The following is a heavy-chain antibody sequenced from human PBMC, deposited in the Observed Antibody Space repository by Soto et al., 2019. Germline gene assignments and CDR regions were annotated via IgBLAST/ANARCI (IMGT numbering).Heavy chain of an antibody. J-gene: IGHJ6*02. CDR3: ARDRRELRVFYYYYGMDV. Sequence: SETLSLTCTVSGGSVSSGSYYWSWIRQPPGKGLEWIGYIYYSGSTNYNPSLKSRVTISVDTSKNQFSLKLSSVTAADTAVYYCARDRRELRVFYYYYGMDVWGQGTTVTVS. D-gene: IGHD1-7*01. CDR1: GGSVSSGSYY. V-gene: IGHV4-61*01. CDR2: IYYSGST.